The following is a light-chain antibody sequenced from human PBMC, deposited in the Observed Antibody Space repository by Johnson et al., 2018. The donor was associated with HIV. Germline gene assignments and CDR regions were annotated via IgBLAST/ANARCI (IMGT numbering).Light chain of an antibody. Sequence: QSVLTQPPSVSAAPGQKVTISCSGSTSNIGNNYVSWYQQLPGTAPKLLIYDNNKRPSGIPDRFSGSTSGTSATLGITGLQTGDEADYYCGTWDSSLYAYVFGNGTKVTVL. CDR2: DNN. CDR3: GTWDSSLYAYV. CDR1: TSNIGNNY. V-gene: IGLV1-51*01. J-gene: IGLJ1*01.